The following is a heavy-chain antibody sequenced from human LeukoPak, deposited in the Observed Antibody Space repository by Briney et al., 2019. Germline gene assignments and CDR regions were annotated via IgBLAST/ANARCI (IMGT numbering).Heavy chain of an antibody. CDR2: INPNSGGT. V-gene: IGHV1-2*02. D-gene: IGHD5-24*01. J-gene: IGHJ4*02. Sequence: GASVKVSCKASGYTFTGYYMHWVRQAPGQGLEWMGWINPNSGGTNYAQKFQGRVTITRDTSISTAYMELSRLRSDDTAVYYCARGWLQSRLRIDYWGQGTLVTVSS. CDR1: GYTFTGYY. CDR3: ARGWLQSRLRIDY.